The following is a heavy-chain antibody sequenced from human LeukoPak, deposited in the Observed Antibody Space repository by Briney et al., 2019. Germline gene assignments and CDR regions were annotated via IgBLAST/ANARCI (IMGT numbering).Heavy chain of an antibody. D-gene: IGHD5-18*01. J-gene: IGHJ4*02. Sequence: GGSLRLSCAASGFTFDDYAMHWVRQAPGRGLEWVSGISWNSHIIGYADSVKGRFTISRDNAKNSLYLQMNSLRAEDTAFYYCAKDTEYSYGPFDHWGQGILVTVSS. CDR3: AKDTEYSYGPFDH. CDR1: GFTFDDYA. V-gene: IGHV3-9*01. CDR2: ISWNSHII.